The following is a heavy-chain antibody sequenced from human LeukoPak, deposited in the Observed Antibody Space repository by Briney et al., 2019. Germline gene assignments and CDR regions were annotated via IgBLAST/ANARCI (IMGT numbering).Heavy chain of an antibody. CDR1: GFTFTSSA. V-gene: IGHV1-58*02. CDR2: IVVGSGNT. D-gene: IGHD3-10*01. Sequence: GASVKVSCKASGFTFTSSAMQWVRQARAQRLEWIGWIVVGSGNTNYAQKFQERVTITRDMSTSTAYMELSSLRSEDTAVYYCAALTNYYGSGSYYDVDSSGDYWGQGTLVTVSS. J-gene: IGHJ4*02. CDR3: AALTNYYGSGSYYDVDSSGDY.